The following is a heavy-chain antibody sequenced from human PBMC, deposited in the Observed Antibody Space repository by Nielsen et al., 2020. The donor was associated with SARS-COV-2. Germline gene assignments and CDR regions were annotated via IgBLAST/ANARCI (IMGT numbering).Heavy chain of an antibody. CDR1: GGSISSTSYY. CDR2: IYYSGTT. CDR3: ARSPRAHFEY. Sequence: SETLSLTCSVSGGSISSTSYYWGWIRQPPGKGLEWIGNIYYSGTTYYNPSLKSRVTMSLDTSTNQFSLKLSSVTAADTAVYYCARSPRAHFEYWGQGTLVTVSS. D-gene: IGHD3-10*01. V-gene: IGHV4-39*07. J-gene: IGHJ4*02.